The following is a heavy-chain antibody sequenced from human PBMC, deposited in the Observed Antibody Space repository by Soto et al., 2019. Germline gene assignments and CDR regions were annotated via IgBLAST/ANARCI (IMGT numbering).Heavy chain of an antibody. Sequence: GSLRLSCAASGFTFSSYAMSWVRQAPGKGLEWVSAISGSGGSTYYADSVKGRFTISRDNSKNTLYLQMNSLRAEDTAVYYCAKDLPRDFGVILKNYYYYGMDVWGQGTTVTVS. CDR3: AKDLPRDFGVILKNYYYYGMDV. CDR2: ISGSGGST. CDR1: GFTFSSYA. J-gene: IGHJ6*02. D-gene: IGHD3-3*01. V-gene: IGHV3-23*01.